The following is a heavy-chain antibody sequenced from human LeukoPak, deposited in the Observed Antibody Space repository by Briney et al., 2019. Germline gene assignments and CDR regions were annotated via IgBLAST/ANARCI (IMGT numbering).Heavy chain of an antibody. Sequence: PSETLSLTCTVSGGSVSSGSYYWSWIRQPPGKGLEWIGYIYYSGSTNYNPSLKSRVTISVDTSKNQFSLKLSSVTAADTAVYYCARFYREDTTRFDPWGQGTLVTVSS. CDR2: IYYSGST. D-gene: IGHD3-16*02. J-gene: IGHJ5*02. V-gene: IGHV4-61*01. CDR3: ARFYREDTTRFDP. CDR1: GGSVSSGSYY.